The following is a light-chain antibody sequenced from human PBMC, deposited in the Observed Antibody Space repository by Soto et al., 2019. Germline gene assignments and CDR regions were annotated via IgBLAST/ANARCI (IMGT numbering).Light chain of an antibody. CDR1: QSVSSY. Sequence: EIVLTQSPGTLSLSPGERATLSCRASQSVSSYLAWYQQKPGQAPRLLIYGASNRATGIPARFSGSGSGTYFTLTISSLEPEDFAVYYCQQRSNWPPTFGQGTKVEIK. CDR2: GAS. V-gene: IGKV3-11*01. CDR3: QQRSNWPPT. J-gene: IGKJ1*01.